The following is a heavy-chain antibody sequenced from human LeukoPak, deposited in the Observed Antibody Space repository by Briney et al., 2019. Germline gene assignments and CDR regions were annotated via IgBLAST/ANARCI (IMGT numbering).Heavy chain of an antibody. CDR1: GGSISSYY. V-gene: IGHV4-59*08. J-gene: IGHJ4*02. Sequence: SETLSLTCTVSGGSISSYYWSWIRQPPGKGLEWIAYISDIGSINYNPSLKSRVTISLDTSKNQFSLKLSSVTAADTAVYYCAGHHPRNTVDFWGQGTLVSVPS. D-gene: IGHD2/OR15-2a*01. CDR2: ISDIGSI. CDR3: AGHHPRNTVDF.